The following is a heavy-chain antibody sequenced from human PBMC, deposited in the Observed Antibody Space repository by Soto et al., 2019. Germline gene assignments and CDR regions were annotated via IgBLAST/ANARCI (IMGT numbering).Heavy chain of an antibody. V-gene: IGHV1-2*02. CDR2: INPNSGGT. D-gene: IGHD1-26*01. CDR3: ARDLVGGSGSYSLHYYYYGMDV. CDR1: GYTFTGYY. J-gene: IGHJ6*02. Sequence: APVKVSCKASGYTFTGYYMHWVRQAPGQGLEWMGWINPNSGGTNYAQKFQGRVTMTRDTSISTAYMELSRLRSDDTAVYYCARDLVGGSGSYSLHYYYYGMDVWGQGTTVTVS.